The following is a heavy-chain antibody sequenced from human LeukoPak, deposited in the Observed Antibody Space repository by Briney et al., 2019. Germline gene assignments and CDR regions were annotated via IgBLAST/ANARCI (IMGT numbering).Heavy chain of an antibody. Sequence: GGSLRLSCAASGFTFSGSAMHWVRQASGKGLEWVGRIRSKANSYTTAYAASVKGRFTISRDDSKNTAYLQMNSLKTEDTAVYYCTRLKNSFDYWGQGTLVTVSS. CDR1: GFTFSGSA. CDR2: IRSKANSYTT. J-gene: IGHJ4*02. CDR3: TRLKNSFDY. V-gene: IGHV3-73*01.